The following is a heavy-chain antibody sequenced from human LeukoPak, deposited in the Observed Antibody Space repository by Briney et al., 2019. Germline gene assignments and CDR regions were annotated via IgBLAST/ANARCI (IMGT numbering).Heavy chain of an antibody. J-gene: IGHJ4*02. CDR1: GFTFNNYW. CDR3: ARDTRGESDY. Sequence: GGSLRLSCAASGFTFNNYWMSWVRQAPGKGLEWAANINQDGSEKYYADSVKGRFTISRDNAKNSLYLQMNSLRAEDTAVYYCARDTRGESDYWGQGTLVTVSS. CDR2: INQDGSEK. V-gene: IGHV3-7*01. D-gene: IGHD2-2*01.